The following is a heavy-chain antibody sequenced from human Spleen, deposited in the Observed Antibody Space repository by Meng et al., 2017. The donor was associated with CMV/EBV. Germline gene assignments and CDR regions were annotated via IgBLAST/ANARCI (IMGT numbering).Heavy chain of an antibody. D-gene: IGHD6-19*01. CDR3: AKEVSQWLSHFDF. V-gene: IGHV3-23*01. J-gene: IGHJ4*02. CDR1: GFTFGSYA. CDR2: ISGDGGTA. Sequence: CAVPGFTFGSYAMGWVRQAPGKGLGWVSTISGDGGTANYADSVKGRFTISRDNSKNTLYLQMNSLRAEDTAVYYCAKEVSQWLSHFDFWGQGALVTVSS.